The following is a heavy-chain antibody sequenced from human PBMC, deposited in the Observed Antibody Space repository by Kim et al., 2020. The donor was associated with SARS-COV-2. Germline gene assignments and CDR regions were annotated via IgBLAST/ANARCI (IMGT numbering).Heavy chain of an antibody. CDR1: GGSFSGYY. J-gene: IGHJ4*01. CDR2: INHSGST. CDR3: ARAGRQWPVGPLFYYFYY. V-gene: IGHV4-34*01. D-gene: IGHD6-19*01. Sequence: SETLSLTCAVYGGSFSGYYWSWIRQPPGKGLEWIGEINHSGSTNYNPSLKSRVPISVDTSKNQFSLKLSSVTAADTAAYYCARAGRQWPVGPLFYYFYY.